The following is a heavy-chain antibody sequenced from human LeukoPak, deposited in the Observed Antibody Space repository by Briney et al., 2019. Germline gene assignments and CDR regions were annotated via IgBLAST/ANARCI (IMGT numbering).Heavy chain of an antibody. V-gene: IGHV3-23*01. J-gene: IGHJ4*02. CDR2: IDDNGDNT. CDR1: GFSFSNYA. Sequence: GGSLRLSCVPSGFSFSNYAMSWVRQAPGKGLEWVSTIDDNGDNTYYADSVKGRFTISRDNSKNTLYLQMNSLRAEGTAVYYCAKYDYGGNPNEYYFDYWGQGTLVTVSS. CDR3: AKYDYGGNPNEYYFDY. D-gene: IGHD4-23*01.